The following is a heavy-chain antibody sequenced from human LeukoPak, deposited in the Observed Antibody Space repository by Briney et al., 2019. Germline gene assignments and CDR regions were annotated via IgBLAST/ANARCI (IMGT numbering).Heavy chain of an antibody. CDR2: IIPIFGTA. CDR3: ARYIPMVATGWDYFDY. V-gene: IGHV1-69*05. J-gene: IGHJ4*02. Sequence: ASVKVSCKASGGTFSSYAISWVRQAPGQGLEWMGGIIPIFGTANYAQKFQGRVTITTDESTSTAYMKLSSLRSEDTAVYYCARYIPMVATGWDYFDYWGQGTLVTVSS. D-gene: IGHD5-12*01. CDR1: GGTFSSYA.